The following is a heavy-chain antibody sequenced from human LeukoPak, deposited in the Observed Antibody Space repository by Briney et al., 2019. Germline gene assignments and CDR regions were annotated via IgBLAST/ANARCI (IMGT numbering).Heavy chain of an antibody. CDR1: GFTFSNYR. Sequence: GGSMRLSCAASGFTFSNYRVGWVRQAPGKGLEWVANIRQDGGENHYVDSVKGRFTISRDNARNSLYLQMNSLRAEDTAVYYCAKWSSSGSYYTEWGQGTLVTVSS. CDR3: AKWSSSGSYYTE. V-gene: IGHV3-7*01. CDR2: IRQDGGEN. D-gene: IGHD3-10*01. J-gene: IGHJ4*02.